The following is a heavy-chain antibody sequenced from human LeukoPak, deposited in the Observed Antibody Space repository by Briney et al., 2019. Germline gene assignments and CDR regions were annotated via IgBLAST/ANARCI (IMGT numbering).Heavy chain of an antibody. D-gene: IGHD5/OR15-5a*01. Sequence: GGSLRLSCADSGFTFSGYWMNWVRQAPGKGLEWVSVISGSAGRTYYADSVKGRFTTSRDNSKNTLYLQMNSLRAEDTAVYYCAKGGSVTAPDDAFDIWGQGTMVTVSS. CDR2: ISGSAGRT. V-gene: IGHV3-23*01. CDR3: AKGGSVTAPDDAFDI. J-gene: IGHJ3*02. CDR1: GFTFSGYW.